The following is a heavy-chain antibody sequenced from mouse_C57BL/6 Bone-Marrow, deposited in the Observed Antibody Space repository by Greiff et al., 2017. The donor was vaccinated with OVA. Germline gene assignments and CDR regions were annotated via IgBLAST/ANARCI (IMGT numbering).Heavy chain of an antibody. CDR2: IRSKSNNYAT. J-gene: IGHJ1*03. Sequence: EVKLVESGGGLVQPKGSLKLSCAASGFSFNTYAMNWVRQAPGKGLEWVARIRSKSNNYATYYADSVKDRFTISRDDSESMLYLQMNNLKTEDTAMYYCVRHKWYFDVWGTGTTVTVSS. V-gene: IGHV10-1*01. CDR1: GFSFNTYA. CDR3: VRHKWYFDV.